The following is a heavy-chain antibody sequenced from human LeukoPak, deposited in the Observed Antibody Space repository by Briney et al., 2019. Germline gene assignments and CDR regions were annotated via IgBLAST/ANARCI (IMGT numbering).Heavy chain of an antibody. D-gene: IGHD5-18*01. CDR3: ARHGRLSSGYHYFDY. Sequence: GESLKISCKGSGYSFTTYWIGCVRQMPGKGLECMGIIYPGDSNIKYSPSFQGQVTISADKSINAAYLQWSSLKASDTAMYYCARHGRLSSGYHYFDYWGQGTLVTVSS. CDR1: GYSFTTYW. CDR2: IYPGDSNI. V-gene: IGHV5-51*01. J-gene: IGHJ4*02.